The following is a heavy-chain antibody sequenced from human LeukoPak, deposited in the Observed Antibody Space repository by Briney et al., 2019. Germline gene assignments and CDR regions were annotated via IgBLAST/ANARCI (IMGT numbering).Heavy chain of an antibody. J-gene: IGHJ5*02. Sequence: ASVKVSCKASGGTFSSYAISWVRQAPGQGLEWMGRIIPILGIANYAQKFQGRVTITVDKSTSTAYMELSSLRSEDTAVYYCATETYYYDSSGHLGPSFDPWGQGTLVTVSS. V-gene: IGHV1-69*04. CDR3: ATETYYYDSSGHLGPSFDP. CDR1: GGTFSSYA. CDR2: IIPILGIA. D-gene: IGHD3-22*01.